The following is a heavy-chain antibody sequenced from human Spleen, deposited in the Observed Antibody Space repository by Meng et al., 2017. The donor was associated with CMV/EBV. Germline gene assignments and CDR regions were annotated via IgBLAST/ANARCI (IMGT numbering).Heavy chain of an antibody. CDR3: ARGQAVTAKEVFDY. V-gene: IGHV3-23*01. Sequence: GESLKISCAASGFTFSSYGMNWVRQAPGKGLEWVSVVSGSGGSTYHSDSVKGRFTISRDNPKNTLYLRMNSLRVEDTAVYYCARGQAVTAKEVFDYWGQGTLVTVSS. D-gene: IGHD2-21*02. J-gene: IGHJ4*02. CDR2: VSGSGGST. CDR1: GFTFSSYG.